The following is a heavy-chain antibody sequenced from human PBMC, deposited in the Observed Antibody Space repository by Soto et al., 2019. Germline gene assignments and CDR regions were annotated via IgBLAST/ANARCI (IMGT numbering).Heavy chain of an antibody. Sequence: ASVKVSCKASGYTFTSYDINWVRQATGQGLEWMGWMNPDSGNTVYAQKFQGRVTMTRNTSVSTAYMELSSLRSEDTAVYYCARERSYGMDVWGQGTTVTVSS. CDR1: GYTFTSYD. D-gene: IGHD3-16*01. CDR3: ARERSYGMDV. CDR2: MNPDSGNT. V-gene: IGHV1-8*01. J-gene: IGHJ6*02.